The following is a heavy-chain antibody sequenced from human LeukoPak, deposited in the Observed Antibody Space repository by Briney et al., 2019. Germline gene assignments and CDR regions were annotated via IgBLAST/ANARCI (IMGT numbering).Heavy chain of an antibody. J-gene: IGHJ4*02. Sequence: ASVKVSCKASGYTFTSYGISWVRQAPGQGLEWTGWISAYNGNTNYAQKLQGRVTMTTDTSTSTAYMELRSLRSDDTAVYYCARDRRPYYDILTGFDYWGQGTLVTVSS. CDR1: GYTFTSYG. V-gene: IGHV1-18*01. CDR3: ARDRRPYYDILTGFDY. D-gene: IGHD3-9*01. CDR2: ISAYNGNT.